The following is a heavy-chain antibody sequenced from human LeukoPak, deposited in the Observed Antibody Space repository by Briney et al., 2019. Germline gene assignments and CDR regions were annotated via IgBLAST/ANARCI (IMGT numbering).Heavy chain of an antibody. J-gene: IGHJ4*02. CDR1: GFTFSRNV. Sequence: PGGSLRLSCAASGFTFSRNVMHWVRQAPGKGLEWVANIKQDGSEKYYVDSVKGRFTISRDNAKNSLYLQMNSLRAEDTAVYYCASAGRAAYSGYDLEWGQGTLVTVSS. CDR3: ASAGRAAYSGYDLE. V-gene: IGHV3-7*01. D-gene: IGHD5-12*01. CDR2: IKQDGSEK.